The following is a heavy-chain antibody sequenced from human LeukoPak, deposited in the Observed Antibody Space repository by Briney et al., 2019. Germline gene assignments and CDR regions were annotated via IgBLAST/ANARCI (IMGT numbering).Heavy chain of an antibody. D-gene: IGHD3-10*01. CDR3: ARRTITMVRGVIYYGMDV. Sequence: SVKVSCKASGGTFSSYAISWVRQAPGQGLEWMGGIIPIFGTANYAQKFQGRVTITADESTSTAYMELSSLRSEDTAVYYCARRTITMVRGVIYYGMDVWGKGPTVTVSS. CDR2: IIPIFGTA. J-gene: IGHJ6*04. V-gene: IGHV1-69*13. CDR1: GGTFSSYA.